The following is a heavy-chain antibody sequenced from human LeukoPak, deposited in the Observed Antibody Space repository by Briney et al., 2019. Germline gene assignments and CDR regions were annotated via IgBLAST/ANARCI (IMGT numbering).Heavy chain of an antibody. Sequence: RTGGSLRLSRAASAFTFSSDARRWVRPAPGQGLEWVSAISSTGGSTSYADSVRGRFIMSRASSKTTLYLQMNSLRVEDTAVYYCAKGGAQVGGQETLVTVSS. D-gene: IGHD1-26*01. CDR1: AFTFSSDA. CDR2: ISSTGGST. V-gene: IGHV3-23*01. CDR3: AKGGAQV. J-gene: IGHJ4*02.